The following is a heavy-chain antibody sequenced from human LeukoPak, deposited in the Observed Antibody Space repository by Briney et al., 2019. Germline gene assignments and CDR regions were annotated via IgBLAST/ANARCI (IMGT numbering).Heavy chain of an antibody. CDR1: GLTLSNYW. D-gene: IGHD3-3*01. Sequence: GGSLILSCVAPGLTLSNYWMSWVRQAPGKGLEWVATIKPDGSEKYYVDSVKGRFTISRDNAKRSLFLQMDSLRAEDTAVYYCARDASAYYWGQGTLVTVSS. CDR2: IKPDGSEK. J-gene: IGHJ4*02. CDR3: ARDASAYY. V-gene: IGHV3-7*01.